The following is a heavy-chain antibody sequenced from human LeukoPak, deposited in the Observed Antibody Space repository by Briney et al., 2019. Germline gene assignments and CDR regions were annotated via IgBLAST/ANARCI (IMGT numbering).Heavy chain of an antibody. V-gene: IGHV3-11*03. CDR3: ARKLGGAQCGGDCFFDH. Sequence: GGSLRLSCEASGFMLNVYYMSWFRLAPGKGLEWIGYISSTGSYTTYADSVRGRFTISRDNAKNLLFLQMNDLRTEDTAVYYCARKLGGAQCGGDCFFDHWGQGTRVGVSS. CDR1: GFMLNVYY. CDR2: ISSTGSYT. D-gene: IGHD2-21*02. J-gene: IGHJ4*02.